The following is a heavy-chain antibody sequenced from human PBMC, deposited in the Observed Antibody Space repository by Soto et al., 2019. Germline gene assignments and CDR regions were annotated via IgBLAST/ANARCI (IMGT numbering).Heavy chain of an antibody. J-gene: IGHJ6*02. CDR1: GGSISSGDYY. V-gene: IGHV4-30-4*01. CDR3: AREVVPAATKRYYYYYGIDV. D-gene: IGHD2-2*01. Sequence: SETLSLTCTVSGGSISSGDYYWSWIRQPPGKGLEWLGYIYYSGSTYYNPSLKSRVTISVDTSKNQFSLKLSSGTAADTAVYYCAREVVPAATKRYYYYYGIDVWGQGTTVTVS. CDR2: IYYSGST.